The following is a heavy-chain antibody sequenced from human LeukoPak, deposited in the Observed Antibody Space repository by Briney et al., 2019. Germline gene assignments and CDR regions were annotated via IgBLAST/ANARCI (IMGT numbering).Heavy chain of an antibody. Sequence: PSETLSLTCTVSGGSIRSYYWSWIRQPPGKGLEWIGSMHHSGSTKHNPYLKSRVTISVDTFKSQFSLKLSSVTAADTAVYYCARHAAVEGSSGWSPLWWFDPWGQGTLVTVSS. CDR3: ARHAAVEGSSGWSPLWWFDP. CDR2: MHHSGST. D-gene: IGHD6-19*01. V-gene: IGHV4-59*08. CDR1: GGSIRSYY. J-gene: IGHJ5*02.